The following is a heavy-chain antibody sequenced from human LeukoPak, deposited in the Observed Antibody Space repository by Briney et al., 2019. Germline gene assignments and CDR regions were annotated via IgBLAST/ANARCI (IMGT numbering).Heavy chain of an antibody. CDR1: GFTFSNYA. Sequence: PGGSLRLSCAASGFTFSNYALSWVRQAPGKGLEWVSAVTDSGGSTYYADSVKGRFTISRDNSNNTLFLQMNSLRAEDTAVYYCAKHGSGGACYDYWGQGTLVTVSS. J-gene: IGHJ4*02. V-gene: IGHV3-23*01. D-gene: IGHD2-21*02. CDR3: AKHGSGGACYDY. CDR2: VTDSGGST.